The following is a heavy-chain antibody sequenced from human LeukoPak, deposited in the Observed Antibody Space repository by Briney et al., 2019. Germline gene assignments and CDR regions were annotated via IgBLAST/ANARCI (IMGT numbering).Heavy chain of an antibody. J-gene: IGHJ5*02. Sequence: GGSLRLSCAASGFTFSSYSMNWVRQAPGKGLEWVSSISSSSSYIYYADSVKGRFTISRDNAKNSLYLQMNSLRAEDTAVYYCARDTRWFGELLGHDWFDPWGQGTLVTVSS. CDR3: ARDTRWFGELLGHDWFDP. CDR2: ISSSSSYI. V-gene: IGHV3-21*01. CDR1: GFTFSSYS. D-gene: IGHD3-10*01.